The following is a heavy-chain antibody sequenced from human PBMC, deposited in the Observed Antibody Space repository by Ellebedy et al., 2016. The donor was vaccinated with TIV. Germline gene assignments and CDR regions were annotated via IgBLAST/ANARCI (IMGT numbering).Heavy chain of an antibody. CDR1: GFTFSSYS. J-gene: IGHJ6*02. CDR3: ARDFDYEFWSDYYSKAGSYYYGMDV. Sequence: PGGSLRLSCAASGFTFSSYSMHWVRQAPGKGLEWVAVITYDGSNKYYDDSVKVRFTISRDNSKNTLSLQLNSMRAEDTAVYYCARDFDYEFWSDYYSKAGSYYYGMDVWGQGTTVTVSS. CDR2: ITYDGSNK. V-gene: IGHV3-30-3*01. D-gene: IGHD3-3*01.